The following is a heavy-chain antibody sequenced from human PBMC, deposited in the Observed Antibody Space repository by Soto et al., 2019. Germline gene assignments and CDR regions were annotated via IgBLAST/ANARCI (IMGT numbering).Heavy chain of an antibody. J-gene: IGHJ6*02. V-gene: IGHV1-69*01. Sequence: QVQLVQSGAEVKKPGSSVKVSCKASGGTFSSYAISWLRQAPGQGLEWMGGIIPIFGTANYAQKFQGRVTMTADESTSTAYMELSRLRSEDTAVYYCADSSSHEAHSYYYCMDVWGQGTTVTVSS. CDR1: GGTFSSYA. CDR2: IIPIFGTA. CDR3: ADSSSHEAHSYYYCMDV. D-gene: IGHD6-6*01.